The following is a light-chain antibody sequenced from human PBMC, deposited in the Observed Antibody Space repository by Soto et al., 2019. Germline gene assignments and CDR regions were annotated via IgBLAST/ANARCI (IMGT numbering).Light chain of an antibody. V-gene: IGLV1-44*01. CDR2: SNN. CDR1: SSNIGSNT. Sequence: QSALTQPPSASGTPGQRVTISCSGSSSNIGSNTVNWYQQLPGTAPKLLIYSNNQRPSGVPDRFSGSKSGTSASLAISGLQSEDEADYYCAAWDDSLNVYVFGTGTKVTDL. CDR3: AAWDDSLNVYV. J-gene: IGLJ1*01.